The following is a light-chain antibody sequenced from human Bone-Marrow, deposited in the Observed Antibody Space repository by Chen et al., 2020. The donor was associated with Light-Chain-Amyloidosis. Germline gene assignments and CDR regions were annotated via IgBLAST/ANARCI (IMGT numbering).Light chain of an antibody. CDR2: GSS. Sequence: EIVLTQSPGTLSLSPGEGANLACRASQTISSNYLTWYQQKFGQAHRLLIYGSSSRAPGIPARLPGRGPGPDCTLNIIRHSPEDYVVEYCQRYGTSPRTFGGGTKVGSK. J-gene: IGKJ4*01. V-gene: IGKV3-20*01. CDR1: QTISSNY. CDR3: QRYGTSPRT.